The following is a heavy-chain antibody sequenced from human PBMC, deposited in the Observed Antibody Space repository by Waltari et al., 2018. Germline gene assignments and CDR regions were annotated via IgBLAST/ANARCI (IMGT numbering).Heavy chain of an antibody. Sequence: QVQLQQWGAGLLKPSETLSLTCAVYGGSFSGYYWSWIRQPPGKGREWIGEINHSGSTNSNPSLKSRVTISVDTSKNQFSLKLSSVTAADTAVYYCARGVRFPFYNWFDPWGQGTLVTVSS. CDR2: INHSGST. V-gene: IGHV4-34*01. CDR1: GGSFSGYY. CDR3: ARGVRFPFYNWFDP. J-gene: IGHJ5*02. D-gene: IGHD3-10*01.